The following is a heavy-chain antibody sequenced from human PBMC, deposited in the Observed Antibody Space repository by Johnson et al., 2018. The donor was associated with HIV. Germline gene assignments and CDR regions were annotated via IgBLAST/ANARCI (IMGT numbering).Heavy chain of an antibody. Sequence: QVQLVESGGGVVQPGRSLRLSCAASGFTFSSYDMHWVRQAPGKGMDWVAFISYDGTDKYYADSVTGRFNISRDNSKNALYLQMNSLRSEDTAVYYCAKPPSMGADAFDIWGQGTMVTVSS. D-gene: IGHD3-16*01. CDR2: ISYDGTDK. CDR3: AKPPSMGADAFDI. V-gene: IGHV3-30*18. CDR1: GFTFSSYD. J-gene: IGHJ3*02.